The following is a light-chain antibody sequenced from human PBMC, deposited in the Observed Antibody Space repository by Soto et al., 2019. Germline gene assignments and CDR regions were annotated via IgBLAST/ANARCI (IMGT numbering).Light chain of an antibody. CDR1: QSVLYSSNNKNF. V-gene: IGKV4-1*01. J-gene: IGKJ1*01. CDR2: WAS. Sequence: DIVMTQSPDSLAVSLGERATINCKSSQSVLYSSNNKNFLAWYQQKPGQPPKLLIFWASTRESGVPDRFTGSGSGTDFTLTISSLQADDVAVYYCQQYYNRLWTFGQGTNVEIK. CDR3: QQYYNRLWT.